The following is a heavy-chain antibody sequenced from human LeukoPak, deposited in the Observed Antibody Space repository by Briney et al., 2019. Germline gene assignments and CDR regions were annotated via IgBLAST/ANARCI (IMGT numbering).Heavy chain of an antibody. CDR1: GYTFTSNY. V-gene: IGHV1-46*01. D-gene: IGHD1-7*01. J-gene: IGHJ5*02. CDR3: ARDRGRTMLVDH. CDR2: INPSSGSP. Sequence: GASVKVSCKASGYTFTSNYMHWVRQAPGQGLEWMGMINPSSGSPRYAKTVQGRVTMTRDTSTSTVYMEMSSLRSEDTAVYHCARDRGRTMLVDHWGQGTLVTVSS.